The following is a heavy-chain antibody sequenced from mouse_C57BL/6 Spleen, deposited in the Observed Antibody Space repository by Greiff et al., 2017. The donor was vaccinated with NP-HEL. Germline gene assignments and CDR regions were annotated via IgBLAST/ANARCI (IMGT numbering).Heavy chain of an antibody. CDR1: GYTFTTYP. V-gene: IGHV1-47*01. CDR3: ARSYYYSNYPYAMDY. CDR2: FHPYNDDT. D-gene: IGHD2-5*01. J-gene: IGHJ4*01. Sequence: QVQLQQSGAELVKPGASVKMSCKASGYTFTTYPIEWMKQNHGKSLEWIGNFHPYNDDTNYNEKFKGKATLTVEKSSSTVYLELSRLTSDDSAVYYCARSYYYSNYPYAMDYWGQGTSVTVSS.